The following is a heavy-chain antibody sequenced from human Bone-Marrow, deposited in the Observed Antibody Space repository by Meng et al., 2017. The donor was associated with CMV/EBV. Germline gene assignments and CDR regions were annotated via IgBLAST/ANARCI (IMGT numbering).Heavy chain of an antibody. Sequence: GESLKISCAASGFTFSSYWMHWVRQAPGKGLVWVSRINSDGSSTSYADSVKGRFTISRDNAKNTLYLQMNSLRAEDTAVYYCARDGARYDFWSGYYLLDYWGQGTLVTVSS. CDR2: INSDGSST. CDR3: ARDGARYDFWSGYYLLDY. CDR1: GFTFSSYW. D-gene: IGHD3-3*01. J-gene: IGHJ4*02. V-gene: IGHV3-74*01.